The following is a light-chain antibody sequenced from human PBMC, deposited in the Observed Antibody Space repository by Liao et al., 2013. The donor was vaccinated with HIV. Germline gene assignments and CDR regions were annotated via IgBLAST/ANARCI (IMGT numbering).Light chain of an antibody. V-gene: IGLV3-21*04. Sequence: SYVLTQPPSVSVAPGKTATITCAGNNIGIKRVHWYVQKSGQAPVLVIYYDSDRPSGIPERFSGSNSGNTATLTISRVEAGDEADYYCQVWDSSSDRVFGGGTKLTVL. CDR2: YDS. CDR3: QVWDSSSDRV. J-gene: IGLJ3*02. CDR1: NIGIKR.